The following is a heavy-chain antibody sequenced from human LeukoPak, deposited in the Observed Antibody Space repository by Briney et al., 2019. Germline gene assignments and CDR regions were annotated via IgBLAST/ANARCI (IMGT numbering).Heavy chain of an antibody. J-gene: IGHJ4*02. D-gene: IGHD2-21*01. CDR3: ARDRSRDNAPYEY. Sequence: PGGSLRLSCAASGFTFSSYWMHWVRQAPGKGLVWVSRISSDGSSTSYADSVKGRFTISRDNAKNTLYLQMNSLRAEDTAVYFCARDRSRDNAPYEYWGQGTLVTVSS. V-gene: IGHV3-74*01. CDR2: ISSDGSST. CDR1: GFTFSSYW.